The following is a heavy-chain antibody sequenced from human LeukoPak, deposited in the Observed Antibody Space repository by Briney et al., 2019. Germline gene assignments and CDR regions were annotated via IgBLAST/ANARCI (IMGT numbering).Heavy chain of an antibody. CDR2: ISSSSSYI. CDR1: GFTFSSYS. V-gene: IGHV3-21*01. D-gene: IGHD2-15*01. J-gene: IGHJ4*02. Sequence: RGSLRLSCAASGFTFSSYSMNWVRQAPGKGLEWVSSISSSSSYIYYADSVKGRFTISRDNAKNSLYLQMNSLRAEDTAVYYCARDRVVVAATQTFDYWGQGTLVTVSS. CDR3: ARDRVVVAATQTFDY.